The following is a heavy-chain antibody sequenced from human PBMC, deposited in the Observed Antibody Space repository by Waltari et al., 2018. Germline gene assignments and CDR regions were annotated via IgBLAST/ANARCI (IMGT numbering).Heavy chain of an antibody. Sequence: QVQLVQSGAEVKKPGSSVKVSCKASGGTFSSYAISWVRQAPGQGLEWMGGIIPIFGTANYAQKFQGRVTITTDESTSTAYMELSSLRSEDTAVYYCARGRTSDYYDSSGYYYDALDYWGQGTLVTVSS. J-gene: IGHJ4*02. CDR2: IIPIFGTA. CDR3: ARGRTSDYYDSSGYYYDALDY. CDR1: GGTFSSYA. V-gene: IGHV1-69*05. D-gene: IGHD3-22*01.